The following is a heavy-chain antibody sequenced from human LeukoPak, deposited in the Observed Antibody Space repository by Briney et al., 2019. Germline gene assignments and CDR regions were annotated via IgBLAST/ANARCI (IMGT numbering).Heavy chain of an antibody. CDR2: ISSSSSYI. CDR3: ARDPRIVVIASPFDY. V-gene: IGHV3-21*01. CDR1: GFTFSSYE. J-gene: IGHJ4*02. D-gene: IGHD2-21*01. Sequence: GGSLRLSCAASGFTFSSYEMNWVRQAPGKGLEWVSSISSSSSYIYYADSVKGRFTISRDNAKNSLYLQMNSLRAEDTAVYYCARDPRIVVIASPFDYWGQGTLVTVSS.